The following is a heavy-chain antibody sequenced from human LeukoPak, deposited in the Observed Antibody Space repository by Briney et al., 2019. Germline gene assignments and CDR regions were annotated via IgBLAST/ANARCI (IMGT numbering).Heavy chain of an antibody. J-gene: IGHJ4*02. CDR2: ISYDGSNK. D-gene: IGHD6-13*01. V-gene: IGHV3-30*18. CDR3: AKDRSSSWTLDY. CDR1: GFTFSSYG. Sequence: QSGGSLRLSCAASGFTFSSYGMHWVRQAPGKGLEWVAVISYDGSNKYYADSVKSRFTISRDNSKNTLYLQMNSLRAEDTAVYYCAKDRSSSWTLDYWGQGTLVTVSS.